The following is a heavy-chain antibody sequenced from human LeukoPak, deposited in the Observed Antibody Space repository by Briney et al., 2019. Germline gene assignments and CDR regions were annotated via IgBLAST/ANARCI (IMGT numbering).Heavy chain of an antibody. CDR2: ISDRGDET. CDR3: AKGRGILGTTTPNY. V-gene: IGHV3-23*01. D-gene: IGHD1-26*01. J-gene: IGHJ4*02. Sequence: AGGSLRLSCAASGFTFTTYAMSWVRQAPEEGLEWVSTISDRGDETYYADSVRGRFTISRDNPKNTLYLQMNRLTAADTAVYYCAKGRGILGTTTPNYWGQGTLVTVAS. CDR1: GFTFTTYA.